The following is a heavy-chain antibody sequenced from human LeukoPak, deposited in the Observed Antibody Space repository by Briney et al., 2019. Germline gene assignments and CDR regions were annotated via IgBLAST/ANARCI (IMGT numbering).Heavy chain of an antibody. V-gene: IGHV1-8*03. D-gene: IGHD2-2*01. J-gene: IGHJ6*03. CDR3: ARGYIVVVPAAIDHYYYYYMDV. CDR2: MNPNSGNT. Sequence: ASVKVSCKASGYTFTSYDINWVRQATGQGLEWMGWMNPNSGNTGYAQKFQGRVTITRNTSISTAYMELSSLRSEDTAVYYCARGYIVVVPAAIDHYYYYYMDVWGKGTTVTVSS. CDR1: GYTFTSYD.